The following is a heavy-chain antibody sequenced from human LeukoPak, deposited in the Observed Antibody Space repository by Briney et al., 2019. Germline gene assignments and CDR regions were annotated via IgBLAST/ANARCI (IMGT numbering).Heavy chain of an antibody. CDR2: ISAYNGNT. CDR1: GYTFTSYG. J-gene: IGHJ6*03. Sequence: ASVKVSCKASGYTFTSYGISWVRQAPGQGLEWMGWISAYNGNTNYAQKLQRRVTMTTDTSTSTAYMELRSLRSDDTAVYYCARVRYYDFWSGYYTNYYYYYMDVWGKGTTVTVSS. CDR3: ARVRYYDFWSGYYTNYYYYYMDV. D-gene: IGHD3-3*01. V-gene: IGHV1-18*01.